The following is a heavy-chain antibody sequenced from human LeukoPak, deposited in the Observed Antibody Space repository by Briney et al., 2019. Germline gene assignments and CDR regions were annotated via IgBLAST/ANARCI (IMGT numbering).Heavy chain of an antibody. CDR1: GFTFIDYG. J-gene: IGHJ4*02. CDR3: ARDRLGPSFSVSHFDL. CDR2: INYNGAIT. D-gene: IGHD3-3*02. V-gene: IGHV3-20*04. Sequence: GGSLRLSCATSGFTFIDYGLSWVRRAPGKGLEWLCAINYNGAITDYADSVKGRFTISRDNAKNSLYLRMDSLRAEDTALYYCARDRLGPSFSVSHFDLWGQGTLVTVSS.